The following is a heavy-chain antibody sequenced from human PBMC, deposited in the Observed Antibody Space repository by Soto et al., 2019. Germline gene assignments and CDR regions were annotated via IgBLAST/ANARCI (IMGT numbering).Heavy chain of an antibody. V-gene: IGHV4-59*03. CDR3: ARKGPEDWPLDY. D-gene: IGHD3-9*01. Sequence: PSETLSLTCTVSGGSISRYYWSWIRQPPGKGLEWIGYIFSTGSTNYNPSLSSRVTMSVDTSKNQVVLTMTNMGPMDTGTYYCARKGPEDWPLDYWGQGTLVTVSS. CDR1: GGSISRYY. J-gene: IGHJ4*02. CDR2: IFSTGST.